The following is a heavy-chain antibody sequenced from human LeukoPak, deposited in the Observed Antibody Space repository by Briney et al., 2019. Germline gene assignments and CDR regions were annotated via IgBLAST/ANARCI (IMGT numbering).Heavy chain of an antibody. Sequence: GWSKSLSRGSSGITSSSYAMSWGRQAPGKGLEWVSAISDSGTSTYYADSVKGRFTISRDNSKNTLYLQMNSLRADDTAIYYCAKQDIRSSGWNDWGQGTLVTVSS. CDR1: GITSSSYA. V-gene: IGHV3-23*01. D-gene: IGHD6-19*01. CDR2: ISDSGTST. CDR3: AKQDIRSSGWND. J-gene: IGHJ4*02.